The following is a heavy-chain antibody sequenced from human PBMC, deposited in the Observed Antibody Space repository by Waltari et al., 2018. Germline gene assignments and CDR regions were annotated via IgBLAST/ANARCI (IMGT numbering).Heavy chain of an antibody. D-gene: IGHD2-8*01. V-gene: IGHV1-69*01. Sequence: QVQLVQSGAEVKKPGSSVKVSCKASGGTFSSYGINWVRQAPGQGLEWMGGIIPILGTTNYAHKFQGRVTITADESTSTAYMELSSLRSEDTAVYYCASLVLPKGTFEPYNWFDPWGQGTLVTVSS. CDR3: ASLVLPKGTFEPYNWFDP. CDR1: GGTFSSYG. CDR2: IIPILGTT. J-gene: IGHJ5*02.